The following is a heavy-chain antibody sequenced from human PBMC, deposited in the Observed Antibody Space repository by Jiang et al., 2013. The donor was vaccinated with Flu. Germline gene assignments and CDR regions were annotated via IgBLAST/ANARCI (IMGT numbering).Heavy chain of an antibody. Sequence: QSGSELRNPGASVKVSCKASGYTFSTYTINWVRQAPGQGLEWMGWINTNTGHPTYAQGFTGRFVFSLDTSVSTAYLQISRLKAEDSAVYFCEGFDTWGQGTVVTVSA. CDR1: GYTFSTYT. V-gene: IGHV7-4-1*02. CDR3: EGFDT. CDR2: INTNTGHP. J-gene: IGHJ3*02.